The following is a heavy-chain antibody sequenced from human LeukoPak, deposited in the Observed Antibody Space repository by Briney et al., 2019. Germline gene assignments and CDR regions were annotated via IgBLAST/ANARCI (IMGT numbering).Heavy chain of an antibody. J-gene: IGHJ3*02. CDR3: ARDRRMVGATDAFDI. V-gene: IGHV3-30-3*01. Sequence: GGSLRLSCAASGFTFSSYAMHWVRQAPGKGLEWVAVISYDGSNKYYADSVKGRFTISRDNSKNTLYLQMNSLRAEDTAVYYCARDRRMVGATDAFDIWGQGTMVTVSS. CDR2: ISYDGSNK. D-gene: IGHD1-26*01. CDR1: GFTFSSYA.